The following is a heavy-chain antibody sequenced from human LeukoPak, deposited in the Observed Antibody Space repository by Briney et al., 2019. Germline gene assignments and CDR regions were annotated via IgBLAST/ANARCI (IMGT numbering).Heavy chain of an antibody. Sequence: SETLSLTCAVAGGSITGGGYYWNWVRQHPGKGLEWIGCIHPTGNLYYNPSLTGRSTISVDTSKSHFSLNLTSVTAADTAVYYCARGADAHKVAYWSQGTLVTVSS. V-gene: IGHV4-31*11. J-gene: IGHJ4*02. CDR3: ARGADAHKVAY. D-gene: IGHD2-2*01. CDR1: GGSITGGGYY. CDR2: IHPTGNL.